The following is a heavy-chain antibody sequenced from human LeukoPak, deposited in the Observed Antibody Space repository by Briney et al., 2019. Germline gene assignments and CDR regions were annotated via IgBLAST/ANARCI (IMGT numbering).Heavy chain of an antibody. CDR3: AIAVAGTWDLDY. V-gene: IGHV3-23*01. CDR2: ISGSGGST. D-gene: IGHD6-19*01. Sequence: GGSLRLSCAASGFTFSSYAMSWVRQAPGKGLEWVSAISGSGGSTYYADSVKGRFTISRDNSKNTLYLQMNSLRAEDTAVYYCAIAVAGTWDLDYWGQGTLVTVSS. J-gene: IGHJ4*02. CDR1: GFTFSSYA.